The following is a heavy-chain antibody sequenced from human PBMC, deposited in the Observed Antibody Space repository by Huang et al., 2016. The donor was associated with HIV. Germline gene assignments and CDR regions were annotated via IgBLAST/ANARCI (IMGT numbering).Heavy chain of an antibody. V-gene: IGHV3-23*01. D-gene: IGHD3-3*01. CDR2: TTASGGST. Sequence: EVQLLESGGGLAQPGGSLRLSCTASGFTFGSYAMNWVRQAPGKGLEWGSGTTASGGSTYYAKSVKGRFTISRDNSKNTLDLQRNSLRAEDTALYYCAKHLGGRRGFTFIVLFGAFDMWGQGTMVTVSS. CDR1: GFTFGSYA. CDR3: AKHLGGRRGFTFIVLFGAFDM. J-gene: IGHJ3*02.